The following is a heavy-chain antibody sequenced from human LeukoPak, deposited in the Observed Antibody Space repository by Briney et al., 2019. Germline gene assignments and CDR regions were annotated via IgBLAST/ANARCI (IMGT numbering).Heavy chain of an antibody. CDR3: AKDEGPEYYDSSGYHPVFVY. CDR2: ISWNSGSI. V-gene: IGHV3-9*01. CDR1: GFTVSNNY. J-gene: IGHJ4*02. D-gene: IGHD3-22*01. Sequence: PGGSLRLSCAASGFTVSNNYMSWVRQAPGKGLEWVSGISWNSGSIGYADSVKGRFTISRDNAKNSLYLQMNSLRAEDTALYYCAKDEGPEYYDSSGYHPVFVYWGQGTLVTVSS.